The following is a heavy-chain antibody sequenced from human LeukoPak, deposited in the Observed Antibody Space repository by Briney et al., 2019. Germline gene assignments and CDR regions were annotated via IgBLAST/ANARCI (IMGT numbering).Heavy chain of an antibody. V-gene: IGHV1-24*01. D-gene: IGHD5-12*01. CDR2: FDPEDGET. Sequence: ASVKVSCKVSGYTLTELSMHWVRQAPGKGLEWMGGFDPEDGETIYAQKFQGRVTMTEDTSTDTAYMELSSLRAEDTAVYYCAKGHIVATYYFDYWGQGTLVTVSS. CDR3: AKGHIVATYYFDY. J-gene: IGHJ4*02. CDR1: GYTLTELS.